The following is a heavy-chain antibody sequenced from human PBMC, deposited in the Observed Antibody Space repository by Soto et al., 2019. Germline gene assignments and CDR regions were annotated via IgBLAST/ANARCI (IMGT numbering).Heavy chain of an antibody. CDR3: ARDSPPIAY. CDR1: GFTFSSYS. CDR2: ISSSSSTI. J-gene: IGHJ4*02. Sequence: EVQLVESGGGLVQPGGSLRLSCAASGFTFSSYSMNWVRQAPGKGLEWVSYISSSSSTIYYADSVKGRFTSSRDNAKNSLYLQRNSLRAEDTAVYYCARDSPPIAYWGQGTLVTVSS. V-gene: IGHV3-48*01.